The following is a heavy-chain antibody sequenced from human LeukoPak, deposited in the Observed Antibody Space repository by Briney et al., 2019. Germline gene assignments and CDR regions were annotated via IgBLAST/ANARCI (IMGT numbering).Heavy chain of an antibody. V-gene: IGHV3-7*01. CDR1: GFICSRHW. CDR3: ARVFCSSTNCYRGGPFDY. J-gene: IGHJ4*02. Sequence: GGSLRLSCAASGFICSRHWMSWVRQAPGKGLEWVASIKQDDSEIYFVDSVKGRFTISRDNAKNSLFLQMNSLRAEDTAVYYCARVFCSSTNCYRGGPFDYWGQGTLVTVSS. D-gene: IGHD2-2*02. CDR2: IKQDDSEI.